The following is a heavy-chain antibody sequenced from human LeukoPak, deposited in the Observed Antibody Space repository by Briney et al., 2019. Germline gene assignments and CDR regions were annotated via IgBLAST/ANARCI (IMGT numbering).Heavy chain of an antibody. J-gene: IGHJ5*02. CDR3: AREGGVVFGVVTQDARFDP. V-gene: IGHV1-18*04. D-gene: IGHD3-3*01. CDR2: ISAYNGNT. Sequence: GASVKVSCKASGYTFTSYGISWVRQAPGQGLEWMGWISAYNGNTNYAQNLQGRVTMTTDTSTSTAYMELRSLRSDDTAVYYCAREGGVVFGVVTQDARFDPWGQGTLVTVSS. CDR1: GYTFTSYG.